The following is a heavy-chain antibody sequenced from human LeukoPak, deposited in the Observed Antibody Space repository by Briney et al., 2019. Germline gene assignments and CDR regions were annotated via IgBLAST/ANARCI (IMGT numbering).Heavy chain of an antibody. J-gene: IGHJ4*02. CDR2: IYTSGST. Sequence: PSETLSLTCTVYGGSLSSYYWSWIRQPAGKGLEWIGRIYTSGSTNYNPSLKSRVTMSVDTSKNQFSLKLSSVTAADTAVYYCARAIYEYDFWSGYYSEFDYWGQGTLVTVSS. D-gene: IGHD3-3*01. V-gene: IGHV4-4*07. CDR3: ARAIYEYDFWSGYYSEFDY. CDR1: GGSLSSYY.